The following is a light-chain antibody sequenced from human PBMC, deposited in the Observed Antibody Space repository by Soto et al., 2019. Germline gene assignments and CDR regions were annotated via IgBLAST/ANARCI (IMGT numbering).Light chain of an antibody. Sequence: EIIVTQSPATLSVSPGERATLSCRARQSVSSNLAWYQQKPGQAPRLLIYGASTRATGFPARFSGSGSGTEFTLTIRSLQSEDFAVYYCQQYHNWPLTFGGGTKVEIK. CDR2: GAS. J-gene: IGKJ4*01. V-gene: IGKV3D-15*01. CDR1: QSVSSN. CDR3: QQYHNWPLT.